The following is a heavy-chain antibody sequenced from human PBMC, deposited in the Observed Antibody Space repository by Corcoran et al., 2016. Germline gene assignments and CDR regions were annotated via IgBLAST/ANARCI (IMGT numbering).Heavy chain of an antibody. CDR3: TRGIGGYGMDV. CDR2: IRSRPNSYAT. V-gene: IGHV3-73*02. J-gene: IGHJ6*02. D-gene: IGHD3-16*01. CDR1: GFTFSDSA. Sequence: EVQLLESGGDLVQPGGSLRLSCAASGFTFSDSAIHWVRQASGKGLEWVGRIRSRPNSYATAYAASLGGRFTISRDDSKNTAYLQMNSLKTEDTAVYYCTRGIGGYGMDVWGQGTTVTVSS.